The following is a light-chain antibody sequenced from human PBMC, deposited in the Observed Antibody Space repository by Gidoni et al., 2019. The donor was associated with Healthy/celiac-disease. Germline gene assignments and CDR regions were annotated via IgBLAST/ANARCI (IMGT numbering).Light chain of an antibody. CDR2: GAS. V-gene: IGKV3-15*01. CDR1: QSVSSN. J-gene: IGKJ4*01. CDR3: QQYNNWPGALS. Sequence: ERVMTQSPASLSVSPGERATLSCRASQSVSSNLAWYQQKPGQAPRLLIYGASTRATGIPARFSGSGSGTEFTLTISSLQSEDFAVYYCQQYNNWPGALSFGGGTKVEIK.